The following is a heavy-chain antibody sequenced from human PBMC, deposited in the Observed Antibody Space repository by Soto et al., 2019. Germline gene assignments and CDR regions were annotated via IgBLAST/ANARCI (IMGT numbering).Heavy chain of an antibody. CDR1: GYTFTNYD. J-gene: IGHJ6*03. V-gene: IGHV1-8*01. CDR2: MNPNSGNT. CDR3: ARGLGVTRHYYYMDV. D-gene: IGHD3-16*01. Sequence: ASVKVSCKASGYTFTNYDINWVRQATGQGLEWMGWMNPNSGNTGYAQKFQGRVTMTRNTSISTAYMELSSLRSEDTAVYYCARGLGVTRHYYYMDVWGKGTTVTVSS.